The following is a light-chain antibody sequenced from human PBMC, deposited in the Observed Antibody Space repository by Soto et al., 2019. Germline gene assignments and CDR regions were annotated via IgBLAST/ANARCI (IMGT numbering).Light chain of an antibody. V-gene: IGLV2-14*03. J-gene: IGLJ2*01. CDR2: DVS. CDR3: CSYTSNYSV. CDR1: SSDVGGYNY. Sequence: QSALTQPASVSGSPGQSITISCTGTSSDVGGYNYVSWYQHHPGKAPKLMIYDVSHRPSGVSNRFSGSKSGNTASLTISGLQAEDEADYYCCSYTSNYSVFGGGTKLTVL.